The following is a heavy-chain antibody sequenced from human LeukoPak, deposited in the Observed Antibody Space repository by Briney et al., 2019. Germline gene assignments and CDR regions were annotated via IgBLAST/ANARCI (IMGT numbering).Heavy chain of an antibody. D-gene: IGHD6-19*01. CDR3: ARGGSGWSYYFDY. CDR2: IYNSGSI. Sequence: PSETLSPTCTVSGGSVPNFYWNWIRQSLGKRLEWIGYIYNSGSINYNPSLKSRVTISVDTSKNQFSLKLSSVTAADTAVYYCARGGSGWSYYFDYWGQGTLVTVSS. V-gene: IGHV4-59*02. J-gene: IGHJ4*02. CDR1: GGSVPNFY.